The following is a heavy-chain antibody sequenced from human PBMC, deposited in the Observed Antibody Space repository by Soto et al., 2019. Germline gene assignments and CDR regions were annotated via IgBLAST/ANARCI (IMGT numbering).Heavy chain of an antibody. V-gene: IGHV3-33*01. Sequence: QVLLVESAGGVVQPGRSLRLSCAASGFTVSRYGMHWVRQAPGKGLEWVAVIWYDGSNTYYADSVKGRFTISRDSSKNTLYLQMNSLRAEDTAVYFCAILGGSPGDFQHWGQGTLLTVSS. CDR3: AILGGSPGDFQH. CDR2: IWYDGSNT. J-gene: IGHJ1*01. CDR1: GFTVSRYG. D-gene: IGHD2-15*01.